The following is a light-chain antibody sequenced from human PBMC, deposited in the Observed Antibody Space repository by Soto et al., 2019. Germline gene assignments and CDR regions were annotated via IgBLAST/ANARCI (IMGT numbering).Light chain of an antibody. J-gene: IGKJ3*01. CDR3: QQRSNWPPA. V-gene: IGKV3-11*01. CDR2: DAS. Sequence: EIVLTQSPATLSLSPGERATLSCRASQSVSSYLAWYQQKPGQAPRLLIYDASNRATGIPARFSGSGSGTDFTLTISSLEPGEFAVYYCQQRSNWPPAFGPGTKVDIK. CDR1: QSVSSY.